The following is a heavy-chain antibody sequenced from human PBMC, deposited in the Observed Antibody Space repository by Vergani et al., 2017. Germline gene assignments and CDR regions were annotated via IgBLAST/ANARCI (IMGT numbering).Heavy chain of an antibody. CDR1: GFSFGDYA. D-gene: IGHD2/OR15-2a*01. V-gene: IGHV3-23*04. J-gene: IGHJ6*02. CDR3: AKARDPNVKGCNCYSYYYGLDL. CDR2: ISGSGGNT. Sequence: EVQLVESGGGLVPPGRSLRLSCAASGFSFGDYAMTWVRQAPGNGLEWVSAISGSGGNTFYTDSVKGRFTISRDNSKDTLYLQMNSLRVEDTAIYYCAKARDPNVKGCNCYSYYYGLDLWGQGTTVTVSS.